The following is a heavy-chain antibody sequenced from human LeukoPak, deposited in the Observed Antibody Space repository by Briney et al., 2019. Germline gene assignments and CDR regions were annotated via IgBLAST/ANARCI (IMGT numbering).Heavy chain of an antibody. V-gene: IGHV1-8*01. Sequence: ASVKVSCKASGYTFTSYDINWVRQATGQGLEWMGWMNPNSGNTGYAQKFQGRVTMTRDMSTSTVYMELSSLRSEDTAVYYCARDGGIRGYSYGNYYYMDVWGKGTTVTVSS. CDR1: GYTFTSYD. D-gene: IGHD5-18*01. CDR3: ARDGGIRGYSYGNYYYMDV. J-gene: IGHJ6*03. CDR2: MNPNSGNT.